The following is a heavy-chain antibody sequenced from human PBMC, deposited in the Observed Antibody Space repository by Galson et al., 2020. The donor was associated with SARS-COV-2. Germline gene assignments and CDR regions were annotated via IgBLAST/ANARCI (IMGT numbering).Heavy chain of an antibody. V-gene: IGHV3-43D*04. CDR3: ARGPLYGSGNYYTYMDV. J-gene: IGHJ6*03. CDR2: ISWDGGST. Sequence: GESLKISCAASGFTFDDYAMHWVRQAPGKGLEWVSLISWDGGSTYYADSVKGRFTISRDNSKNSLYMRMNSLRIEDTALYYCARGPLYGSGNYYTYMDVWGKGTTVIVSS. D-gene: IGHD3-10*01. CDR1: GFTFDDYA.